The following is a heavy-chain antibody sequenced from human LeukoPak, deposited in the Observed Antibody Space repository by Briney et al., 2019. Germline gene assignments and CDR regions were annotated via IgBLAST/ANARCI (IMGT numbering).Heavy chain of an antibody. CDR2: ISAYNGNT. D-gene: IGHD5-18*01. Sequence: ASVKVSCKASGYTFTSYGISWVRQAPGQGLEWMGWISAYNGNTNYAQKLQGRVTMTTDTSTSTAYMELRSLRSDDTAVYYCARDPGYSYGPTGDAFDIWGQGTMVTVSS. J-gene: IGHJ3*02. CDR1: GYTFTSYG. CDR3: ARDPGYSYGPTGDAFDI. V-gene: IGHV1-18*01.